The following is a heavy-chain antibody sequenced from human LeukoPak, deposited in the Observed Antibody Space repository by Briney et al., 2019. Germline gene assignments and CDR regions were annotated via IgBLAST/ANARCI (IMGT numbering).Heavy chain of an antibody. D-gene: IGHD2-8*01. V-gene: IGHV3-7*01. CDR2: IKQDGSEA. CDR1: GFTFSSYW. CDR3: ATRYCTIPACRASSYHCMDN. J-gene: IGHJ6*03. Sequence: GGSLRLSCAASGFTFSSYWMTWVRQAPGKGLEWVANIKQDGSEAYYVDSVKGRFTVSRDNAKNSLYLQLNSLGAEDTAVCYCATRYCTIPACRASSYHCMDNWGKGTTVTVSS.